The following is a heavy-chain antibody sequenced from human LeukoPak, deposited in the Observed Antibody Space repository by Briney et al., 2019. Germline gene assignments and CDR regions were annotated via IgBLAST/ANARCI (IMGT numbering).Heavy chain of an antibody. Sequence: PSETLSLTCTVSGDSISSRNYYWAWLRQSPGKGLEWFGSVSYSGSTYYNPSLKSRITISIDTSKNQFSLKLSSVTAADTAVYYCARGPGGSSSSDFDYWGQGTLVTVSS. CDR2: VSYSGST. J-gene: IGHJ4*02. V-gene: IGHV4-39*01. D-gene: IGHD6-6*01. CDR3: ARGPGGSSSSDFDY. CDR1: GDSISSRNYY.